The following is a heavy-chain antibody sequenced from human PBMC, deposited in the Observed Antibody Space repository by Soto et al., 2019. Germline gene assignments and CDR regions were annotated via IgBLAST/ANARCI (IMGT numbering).Heavy chain of an antibody. D-gene: IGHD3-10*01. V-gene: IGHV3-21*01. Sequence: GGSLRLSCAASGFTFSSYSMNWVRQAPGKGLEWVSSISSSSSYIYYADSVKGRFTISRDNAKNSLYLQMNSLRAEDTAVYYCARDSPRITMVRGVPTPYFDYWGQGTLVTVSS. CDR3: ARDSPRITMVRGVPTPYFDY. CDR2: ISSSSSYI. J-gene: IGHJ4*02. CDR1: GFTFSSYS.